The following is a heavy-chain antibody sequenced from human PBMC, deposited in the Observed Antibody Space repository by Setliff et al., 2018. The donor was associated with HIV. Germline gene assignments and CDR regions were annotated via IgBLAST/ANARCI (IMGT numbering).Heavy chain of an antibody. CDR3: ARDPSAGANLYYYVDV. Sequence: GGSLRLSCTASGFTFSGFAMDWVRQAPGKGLEWVSYISRSSNYINYADSVKGRFTISRDNAKNSLYLQMSSLRAEDTAVYYCARDPSAGANLYYYVDVWGKGTTVTVSS. V-gene: IGHV3-21*05. J-gene: IGHJ6*03. CDR1: GFTFSGFA. CDR2: ISRSSNYI. D-gene: IGHD1-26*01.